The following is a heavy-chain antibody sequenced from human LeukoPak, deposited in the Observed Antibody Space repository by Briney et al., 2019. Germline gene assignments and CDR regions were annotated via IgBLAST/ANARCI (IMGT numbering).Heavy chain of an antibody. V-gene: IGHV3-48*01. CDR3: ARASITMILYEPHFDY. CDR2: ITGSSSTR. Sequence: PGGSLRLSCAASGFTFSTFAMNWVRQAPGKGLEWVSYITGSSSTRYYADSVNGRFTISRDNAKNSLYLQMNSLRTEDTAVYYCARASITMILYEPHFDYWGQGTLVTVSS. CDR1: GFTFSTFA. D-gene: IGHD3-22*01. J-gene: IGHJ4*02.